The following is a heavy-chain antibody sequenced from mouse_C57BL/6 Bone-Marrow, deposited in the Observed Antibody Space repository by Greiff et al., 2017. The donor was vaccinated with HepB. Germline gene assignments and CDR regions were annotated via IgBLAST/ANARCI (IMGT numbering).Heavy chain of an antibody. CDR1: GFTFSDYG. CDR2: ISNLAYSI. D-gene: IGHD4-1*01. J-gene: IGHJ4*01. V-gene: IGHV5-15*04. CDR3: ARRLNWDAMDY. Sequence: EVMLVESGGGLVQPGGSLKLSCAASGFTFSDYGMAWVRQAPRKGPEWVAFISNLAYSIYYADTVTGRFTISRENAKNTLYLEMSSLRSEDTAMYYCARRLNWDAMDYWGQGTSVTVSS.